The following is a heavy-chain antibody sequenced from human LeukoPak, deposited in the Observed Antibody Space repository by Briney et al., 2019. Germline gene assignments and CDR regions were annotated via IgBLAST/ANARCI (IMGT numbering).Heavy chain of an antibody. Sequence: GGSLRLSCAASGFTFSSYAMSWVRQAPGKGLEWVSAISSSGSTIYYADSVKGRFTISRDNAKNSLYLQMNSLRAEDTAVYYCARADYDYVWGSYRQYYFDYWGQGTLVTVSS. J-gene: IGHJ4*02. CDR1: GFTFSSYA. V-gene: IGHV3-48*04. D-gene: IGHD3-16*02. CDR3: ARADYDYVWGSYRQYYFDY. CDR2: ISSSGSTI.